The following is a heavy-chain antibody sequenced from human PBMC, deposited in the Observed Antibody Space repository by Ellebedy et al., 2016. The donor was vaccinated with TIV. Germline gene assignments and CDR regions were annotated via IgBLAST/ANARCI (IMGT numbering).Heavy chain of an antibody. D-gene: IGHD3-3*01. V-gene: IGHV3-30*18. J-gene: IGHJ1*01. CDR3: AKDRRQRDYDFWSGYYRAYFQH. Sequence: GGSLRLXXAASGFTFSSYGMHWVRQAPGKGLEWVAVISYDGSNKYYADSVKGRFTISRDNSKNTLYLQMNSLRAEDTAVYYCAKDRRQRDYDFWSGYYRAYFQHWGQGTLVTVSS. CDR2: ISYDGSNK. CDR1: GFTFSSYG.